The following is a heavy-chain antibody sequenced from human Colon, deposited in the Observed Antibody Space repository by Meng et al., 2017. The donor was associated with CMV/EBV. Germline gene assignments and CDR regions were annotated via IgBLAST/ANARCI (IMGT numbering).Heavy chain of an antibody. CDR3: AREAGPFFGVIVYDS. CDR2: INQSGST. CDR1: CGSLRGYY. D-gene: IGHD3-3*01. V-gene: IGHV4-34*02. Sequence: LLQWGAGLLKTSETLSLACGVYCGSLRGYYWTWIRQSPGKGLEWIGEINQSGSTNYNPSLKSRVTVSVDTSKNQFSLRVTSVTAADSALYYCAREAGPFFGVIVYDSWGQGTLVTVSS. J-gene: IGHJ4*02.